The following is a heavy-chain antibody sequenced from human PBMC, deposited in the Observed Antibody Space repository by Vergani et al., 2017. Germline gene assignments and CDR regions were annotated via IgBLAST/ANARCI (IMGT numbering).Heavy chain of an antibody. J-gene: IGHJ5*02. Sequence: EVQLVQSGAEVKKPGESLKISCTGSGYSFTSYWIGWVRQMPGKGLEWMGSIYPGDSDTRYSPSFQGQVTISADKSISTAYLQWSSLKASDTAMYYCARLNTMVRGAYLLRGWFDPWGQATLVTVSS. D-gene: IGHD3-10*01. CDR2: IYPGDSDT. CDR1: GYSFTSYW. V-gene: IGHV5-51*01. CDR3: ARLNTMVRGAYLLRGWFDP.